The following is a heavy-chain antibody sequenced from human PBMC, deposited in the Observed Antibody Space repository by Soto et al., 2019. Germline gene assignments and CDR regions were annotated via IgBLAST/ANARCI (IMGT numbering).Heavy chain of an antibody. CDR2: IYYSGST. CDR1: GGSISSGGYY. CDR3: ARVGGPLRLGELSFRKPVAY. D-gene: IGHD3-16*02. J-gene: IGHJ4*02. Sequence: PSETLSLTCTVSGGSISSGGYYWSWIRQHPGKGLEWIGYIYYSGSTYYNPSLKSRVTISVDTSKNQFSLKLSSVTAADTAVYYCARVGGPLRLGELSFRKPVAYWGQGTLVTVSS. V-gene: IGHV4-31*03.